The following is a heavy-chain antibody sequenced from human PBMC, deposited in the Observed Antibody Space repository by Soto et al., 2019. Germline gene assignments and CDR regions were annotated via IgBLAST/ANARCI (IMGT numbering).Heavy chain of an antibody. J-gene: IGHJ6*03. CDR2: ISGSSGNT. Sequence: VQLLDSGGGLVQPGGSLRLSCAASGFTFNNYAMSWVRQAPGKGLEWVSLISGSSGNTYYADSVKGRFTISRDNSKNTLYLQMNTLRAEDTAVYYCAKALSVEPNNYYHYYMDVWGKGTTVTVSS. CDR3: AKALSVEPNNYYHYYMDV. V-gene: IGHV3-23*01. CDR1: GFTFNNYA. D-gene: IGHD1-1*01.